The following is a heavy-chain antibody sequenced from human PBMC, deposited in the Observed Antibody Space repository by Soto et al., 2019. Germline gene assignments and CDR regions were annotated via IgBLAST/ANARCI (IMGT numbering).Heavy chain of an antibody. CDR1: GYTFTSSD. V-gene: IGHV1-8*01. CDR3: ARVVQPDDAFDI. J-gene: IGHJ3*02. D-gene: IGHD5-18*01. Sequence: ASVKVSCKASGYTFTSSDINWVRQATGQGLEWMGWMNPNSGNTGYAQKFQGRVTMTRNTPISTAYMELSSLRSEDTAVYYCARVVQPDDAFDIWGQGTMVTVSS. CDR2: MNPNSGNT.